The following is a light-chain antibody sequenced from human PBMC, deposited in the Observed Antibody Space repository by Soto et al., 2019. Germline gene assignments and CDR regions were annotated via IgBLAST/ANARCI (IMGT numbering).Light chain of an antibody. V-gene: IGKV1-39*01. Sequence: IQMTQSPSSLSASVGDRVTITCRASQSISNHLNWYQQKPGRAPKLLIHSASALPSGVPSRFSGSGSGTEFTLTMSGLQPEDFASYYCQQGHSTPYTFGQGTKVDIK. CDR3: QQGHSTPYT. CDR2: SAS. CDR1: QSISNH. J-gene: IGKJ2*01.